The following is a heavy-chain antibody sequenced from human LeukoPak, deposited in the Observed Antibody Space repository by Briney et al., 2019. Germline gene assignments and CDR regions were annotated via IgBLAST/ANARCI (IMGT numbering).Heavy chain of an antibody. CDR3: ASLAVAGSSGFDY. CDR1: GGSISSSSYY. J-gene: IGHJ4*02. Sequence: PETLSLTCTVSGGSISSSSYYWGWIRQPPGKGLEWIGSIYYSGSTYYNPSLKSRVTISVDTSKNQFSLKLSSVTAADTAVYYCASLAVAGSSGFDYWGQGTLVTVSS. V-gene: IGHV4-39*07. D-gene: IGHD6-19*01. CDR2: IYYSGST.